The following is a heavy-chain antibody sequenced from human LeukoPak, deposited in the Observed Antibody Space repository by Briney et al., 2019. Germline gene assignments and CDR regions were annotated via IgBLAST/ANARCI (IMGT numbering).Heavy chain of an antibody. Sequence: SQTLSLTCAISGDSVSSSSAAWTWIRQSPSRGLEWLGRTYYRFKWYNDYAVSVKSRITINPDTSENQFSLQLNSVTPEDTAVYYCARDLSGGTAMVEDQFDYWGQGTLVTVSS. J-gene: IGHJ4*02. D-gene: IGHD5-18*01. CDR1: GDSVSSSSAA. CDR3: ARDLSGGTAMVEDQFDY. V-gene: IGHV6-1*01. CDR2: TYYRFKWYN.